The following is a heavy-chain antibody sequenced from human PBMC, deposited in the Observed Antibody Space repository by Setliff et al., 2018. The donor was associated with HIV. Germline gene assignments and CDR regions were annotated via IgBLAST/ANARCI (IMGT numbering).Heavy chain of an antibody. D-gene: IGHD3-10*01. J-gene: IGHJ5*02. Sequence: SETLPLTCTVSGGSISSDSHYWSWTRPPAGKGLEWIGRITARGNSNYNPSLKSRVTISLDTSENQFSLDLGSVTAADTAVYYCARDVCSLVRGVPHSWFDTWGQGTLVTVSS. CDR3: ARDVCSLVRGVPHSWFDT. CDR1: GGSISSDSHY. CDR2: ITARGNS. V-gene: IGHV4-61*02.